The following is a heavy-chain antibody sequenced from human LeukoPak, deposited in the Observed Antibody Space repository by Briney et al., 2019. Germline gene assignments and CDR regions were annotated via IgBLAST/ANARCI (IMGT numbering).Heavy chain of an antibody. D-gene: IGHD5-24*01. CDR2: IYYSGTP. J-gene: IGHJ5*02. V-gene: IGHV4-39*07. CDR1: GGSISSSPYY. Sequence: PSETLSLTCTVSGGSISSSPYYWGWIRQPPGTGLEWIGSIYYSGTPHYNPSLESRVTISVDTSKNQFSLKLASVTAADTAVYYCAIGPVEMATTWGQGTLVTVSS. CDR3: AIGPVEMATT.